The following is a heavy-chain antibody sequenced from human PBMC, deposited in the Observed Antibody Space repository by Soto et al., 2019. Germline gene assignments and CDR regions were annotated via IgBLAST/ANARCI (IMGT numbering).Heavy chain of an antibody. CDR3: ASLSESYYYYYMDV. V-gene: IGHV4-31*03. CDR2: IYYSGST. CDR1: GGSISSGGYH. Sequence: QVQLQESGPGLVKPSQTLSLTCTVSGGSISSGGYHWSWIRQHPGKGLEWIGYIYYSGSTYYNPSLKSRVTISVDTSKNQFSLKLSSVTAADTAVYYCASLSESYYYYYMDVWGKGTTVTVSS. J-gene: IGHJ6*03.